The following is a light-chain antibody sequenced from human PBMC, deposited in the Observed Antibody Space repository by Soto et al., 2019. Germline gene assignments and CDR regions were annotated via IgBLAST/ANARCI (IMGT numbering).Light chain of an antibody. V-gene: IGKV3D-15*01. CDR3: QRYQIWPPLT. Sequence: DILIAQSRVALSVCAWKIATVSCRESQFVSSNLAWYQQKPGQAPRLLIYGASTRATGIPARFSGNASWAEFPLTSGPLQSVDFAVYFYQRYQIWPPLTFAQGTRLVIK. J-gene: IGKJ5*01. CDR1: QFVSSN. CDR2: GAS.